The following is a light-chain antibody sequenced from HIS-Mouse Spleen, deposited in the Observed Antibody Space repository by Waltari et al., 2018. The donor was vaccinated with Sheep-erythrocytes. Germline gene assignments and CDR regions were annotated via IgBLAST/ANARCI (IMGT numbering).Light chain of an antibody. Sequence: QSALTQPASVSGSPGQSITISCTGTSSDDGGYNYVSWYQQHPGKAPKLMIYEVSNRPSGVSNRFSGAKSGNTAYLTISGLQAEEEADYYCSSYTSSSTQVFGGGTKLTVL. CDR1: SSDDGGYNY. J-gene: IGLJ2*01. CDR2: EVS. CDR3: SSYTSSSTQV. V-gene: IGLV2-14*01.